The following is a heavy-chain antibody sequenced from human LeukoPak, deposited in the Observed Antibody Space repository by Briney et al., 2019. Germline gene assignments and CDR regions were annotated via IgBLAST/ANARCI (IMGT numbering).Heavy chain of an antibody. CDR2: ISAYNGNT. CDR1: GYTFTSYD. J-gene: IGHJ6*03. D-gene: IGHD1-26*01. V-gene: IGHV1-18*01. Sequence: GASVKVSCKTSGYTFTSYDLNWVRQATGQGLEWMGWISAYNGNTNYAQKLQGRVTMTTDTSTSTAYMELRSLRSDDTAVYYCARVVSGSYISYYYYYYMDVWGKGTTVTVSS. CDR3: ARVVSGSYISYYYYYYMDV.